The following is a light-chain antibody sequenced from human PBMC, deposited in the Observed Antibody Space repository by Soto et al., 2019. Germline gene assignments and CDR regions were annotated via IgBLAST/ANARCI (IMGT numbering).Light chain of an antibody. Sequence: QSVLTQPASVSGSPGQSITISCTGTSSDVGGYNYVSWCQQHPGKAPKLMIYDVSNRPSGVSNRFSGSKSGNTASLTIAGLQAEDEADYYCSSYTSSSTLVVFGTGTK. J-gene: IGLJ1*01. CDR1: SSDVGGYNY. CDR3: SSYTSSSTLVV. CDR2: DVS. V-gene: IGLV2-14*01.